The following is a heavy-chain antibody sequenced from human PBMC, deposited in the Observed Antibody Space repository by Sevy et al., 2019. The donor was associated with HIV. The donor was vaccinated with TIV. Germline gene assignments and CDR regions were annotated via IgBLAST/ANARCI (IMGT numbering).Heavy chain of an antibody. J-gene: IGHJ4*02. Sequence: ASVKVSCKASGYLFTSYRITWVRQAPGKRLELVGWFSPHNGDTNYAQRVQDRVTMITDTSTTTAYMELRSLTSDDSAVYYCARAYCSGGRCYSLAYWGQGTLVTVSS. CDR3: ARAYCSGGRCYSLAY. CDR2: FSPHNGDT. D-gene: IGHD2-15*01. CDR1: GYLFTSYR. V-gene: IGHV1-18*01.